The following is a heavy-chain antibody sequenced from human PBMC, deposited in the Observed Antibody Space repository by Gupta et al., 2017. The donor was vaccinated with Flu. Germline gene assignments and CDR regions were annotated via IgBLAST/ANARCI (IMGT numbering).Heavy chain of an antibody. CDR3: ARGEGANSPFRGGMDV. J-gene: IGHJ6*02. CDR1: GYTFTGYY. Sequence: QVQLVQSGAEVKKPGASVKVSCKASGYTFTGYYMHWVRQAPGQGLEWMGWINPNSGGTNYAQKFQGWVTMTRDTSISTAYMELSRLRSDDTAVYYCARGEGANSPFRGGMDVWGQGTTVTVSS. D-gene: IGHD1-26*01. CDR2: INPNSGGT. V-gene: IGHV1-2*04.